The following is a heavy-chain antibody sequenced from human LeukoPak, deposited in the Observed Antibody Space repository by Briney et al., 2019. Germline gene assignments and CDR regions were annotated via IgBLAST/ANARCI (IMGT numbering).Heavy chain of an antibody. D-gene: IGHD6-6*01. CDR2: IYYSGST. J-gene: IGHJ6*03. CDR3: ASIAAPRDYYMDV. V-gene: IGHV4-59*08. CDR1: GGSISSYY. Sequence: SETLSLTCTVSGGSISSYYWSWIRQPPGKGLEWIGYIYYSGSTNYNPSLKSRVTISVDTSKNQFSLKLSSVTAADTAVYYCASIAAPRDYYMDVWGKGTTVTVSS.